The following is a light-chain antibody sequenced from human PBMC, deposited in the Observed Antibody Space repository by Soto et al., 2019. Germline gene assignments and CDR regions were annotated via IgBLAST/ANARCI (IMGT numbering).Light chain of an antibody. J-gene: IGLJ1*01. CDR1: SSDVGGYNY. CDR3: SSYTSSTTYV. Sequence: QSVLTQPASVSASPGQSVAISCTGTSSDVGGYNYVSWYQQHPGKAPKLMIYDVSNRPSGVSNRFSGSKSGNTASLTISGLQAEDEADYYCSSYTSSTTYVFGTGNKVTVL. V-gene: IGLV2-14*01. CDR2: DVS.